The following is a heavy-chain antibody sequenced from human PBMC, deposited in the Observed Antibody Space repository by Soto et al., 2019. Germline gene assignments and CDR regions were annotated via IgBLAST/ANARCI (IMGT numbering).Heavy chain of an antibody. CDR1: GFSLSNARMG. CDR3: ARGIAYYYDSSGQIATFDY. Sequence: SGPTLVNPTETLTLTCTVSGFSLSNARMGVSWIRQPPGKALEWLAHIFSNDEKSYSTSLKSRLTISKDTSKSQVVLTMTNMDPVDTATYYCARGIAYYYDSSGQIATFDYWGQGTLVTVSS. J-gene: IGHJ4*02. D-gene: IGHD3-22*01. V-gene: IGHV2-26*01. CDR2: IFSNDEK.